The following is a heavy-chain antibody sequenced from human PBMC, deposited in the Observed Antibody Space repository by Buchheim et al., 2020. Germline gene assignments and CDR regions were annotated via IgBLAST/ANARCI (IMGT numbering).Heavy chain of an antibody. V-gene: IGHV3-23*01. CDR3: AKDTGVDTAIKQWGAPNYFDY. CDR2: ISGSGGST. J-gene: IGHJ4*02. D-gene: IGHD5-18*01. CDR1: GFTFSSYA. Sequence: EVQLLESGGGLVQPGGSLRLSCAASGFTFSSYAMSWVRQAPGKGLEWVSAISGSGGSTYYADSVKGRFTISRDNSKNTLYLQMNSLRAEDTAVYYCAKDTGVDTAIKQWGAPNYFDYWGQGTL.